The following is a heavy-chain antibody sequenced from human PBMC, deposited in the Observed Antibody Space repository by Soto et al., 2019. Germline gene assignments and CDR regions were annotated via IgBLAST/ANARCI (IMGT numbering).Heavy chain of an antibody. D-gene: IGHD3-16*01. J-gene: IGHJ4*02. CDR2: IYYSGST. CDR1: GGSISSGGYY. V-gene: IGHV4-31*03. CDR3: AGGVLH. Sequence: QVQLQESGPGLVKPSQTLSLTCTVSGGSISSGGYYWSWIRQHPGKGLEWIGSIYYSGSTYYNPSLQGRVTICVDTSKNHFALKRSSVTAAATAVYYCAGGVLHWGQGTLVTVSS.